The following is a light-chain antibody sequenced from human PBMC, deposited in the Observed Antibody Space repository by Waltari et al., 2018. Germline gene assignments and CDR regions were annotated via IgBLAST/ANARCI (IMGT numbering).Light chain of an antibody. Sequence: QSALTQPASVSGSPGQSITISCTGSSSDVGTYKFFSWYQQHPGKAPKLMIYEINQRPSGISNRFSGSKVGNSAVLTISGLQTDDEADYYCCSYVTGDTWVFGGGTRVAVL. CDR3: CSYVTGDTWV. CDR2: EIN. J-gene: IGLJ3*02. CDR1: SSDVGTYKF. V-gene: IGLV2-23*02.